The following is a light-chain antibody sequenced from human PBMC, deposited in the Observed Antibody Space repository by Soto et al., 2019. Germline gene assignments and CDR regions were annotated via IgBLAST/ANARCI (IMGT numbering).Light chain of an antibody. Sequence: QSVLTQPASVSGSPGQSITISCTGTSSDVGGYNYVSWYQQHPGKAPKLMIYEVSNRPSGVSNRFSGSKSGNTASLTISGLQAEDEADYYCLSYTTSSSDVFGTGTKLTVL. J-gene: IGLJ1*01. CDR1: SSDVGGYNY. V-gene: IGLV2-14*01. CDR3: LSYTTSSSDV. CDR2: EVS.